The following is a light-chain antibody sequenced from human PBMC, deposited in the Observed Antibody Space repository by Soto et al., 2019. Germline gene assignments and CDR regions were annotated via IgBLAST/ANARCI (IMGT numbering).Light chain of an antibody. CDR1: QSISTW. J-gene: IGKJ2*01. CDR2: KAS. CDR3: QQYNRYPYT. V-gene: IGKV1-5*03. Sequence: DIQMTQSPSTLSAAVGDRVTITCRASQSISTWLAWFQQRPGQAPKLLVYKASILQSGVPSRFSGSGSGSEFTHTISSLQPDDFATYYCQQYNRYPYTFGQGTKLEIK.